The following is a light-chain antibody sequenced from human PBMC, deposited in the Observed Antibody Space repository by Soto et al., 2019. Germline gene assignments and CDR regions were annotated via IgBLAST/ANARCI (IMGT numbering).Light chain of an antibody. Sequence: QSALTQPPSASGSPGQSVTISCSGSSSDIGAYNFVSWYQQHPGQAPKLMIFEVNQQPSGVPNRFSGSKSGNTASLTVSGLQAEDEADYYCSSFAGDNDVIFGGGTKVTVL. CDR1: SSDIGAYNF. CDR2: EVN. J-gene: IGLJ2*01. V-gene: IGLV2-8*01. CDR3: SSFAGDNDVI.